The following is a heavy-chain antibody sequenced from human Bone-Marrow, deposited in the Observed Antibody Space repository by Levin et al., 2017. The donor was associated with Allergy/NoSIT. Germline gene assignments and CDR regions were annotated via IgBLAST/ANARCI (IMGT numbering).Heavy chain of an antibody. Sequence: KYGESLKISCRGSGYSFTRYWIGWVRQMPGKGLEWMAIIFPAESETRYSPSFQGQVTISADKYIATAYLQWSSLKASDTAMYYCARLGSTCRSSISCYDDAFDIWGQGTMVTVSS. CDR1: GYSFTRYW. CDR3: ARLGSTCRSSISCYDDAFDI. J-gene: IGHJ3*02. D-gene: IGHD2-2*01. V-gene: IGHV5-51*01. CDR2: IFPAESET.